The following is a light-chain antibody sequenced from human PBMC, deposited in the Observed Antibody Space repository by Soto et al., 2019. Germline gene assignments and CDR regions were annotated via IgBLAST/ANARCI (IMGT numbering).Light chain of an antibody. CDR3: QQYNTFSPT. J-gene: IGKJ1*01. CDR2: KAS. Sequence: DIQITQSPSTLSASVGDRVTITCRASQTITNWLAWYQQRPGKAPKLLVYKASTLESGVPSRFSGSGSGTEFTLTIRSLQPDDSATYYCQQYNTFSPTFGQGTKV. V-gene: IGKV1-5*03. CDR1: QTITNW.